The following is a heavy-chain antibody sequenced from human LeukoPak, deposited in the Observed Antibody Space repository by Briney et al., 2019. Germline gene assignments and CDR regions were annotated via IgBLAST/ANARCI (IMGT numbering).Heavy chain of an antibody. CDR1: GGSISSSSYY. CDR2: IYYSGST. CDR3: ARQHTVTHFDY. D-gene: IGHD4-17*01. Sequence: PSETLSPTCTVSGGSISSSSYYWGWIRQPPGKGLEWIGSIYYSGSTYYNPSLKSRVTISVDTSKNQFSLKLSSVTAADTAVYYCARQHTVTHFDYWGQGTLVTVSS. V-gene: IGHV4-39*01. J-gene: IGHJ4*02.